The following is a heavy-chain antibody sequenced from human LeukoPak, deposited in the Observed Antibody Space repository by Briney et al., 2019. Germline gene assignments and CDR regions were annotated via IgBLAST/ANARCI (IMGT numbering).Heavy chain of an antibody. CDR3: AKDRYDTSASPYYYAMDV. J-gene: IGHJ6*02. D-gene: IGHD3-22*01. CDR1: GFIFKTYP. CDR2: IGGKGDTV. V-gene: IGHV3-23*01. Sequence: GGSLRLSSAASGFIFKTYPMTWVRQAPGKGLEWVAYIGGKGDTVFYADAVKGRFTISRDNSKNTLYLQMNSVRAEDTALYYCAKDRYDTSASPYYYAMDVWGQGTTVTVSS.